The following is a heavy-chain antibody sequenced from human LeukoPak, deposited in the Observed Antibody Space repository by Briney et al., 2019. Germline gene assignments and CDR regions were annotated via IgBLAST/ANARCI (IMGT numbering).Heavy chain of an antibody. CDR2: ISYDGSNK. D-gene: IGHD2-2*01. J-gene: IGHJ4*02. CDR3: ASSVNQLLPTFDY. V-gene: IGHV3-30-3*01. Sequence: GGSLRLSCAASGFTFSSYAMHWVRQAPGKGLEWVAVISYDGSNKYYADSVKGRFTISRDNSKNTLYLQMNSLRAEDAAVYYCASSVNQLLPTFDYWGQGTLVTVSS. CDR1: GFTFSSYA.